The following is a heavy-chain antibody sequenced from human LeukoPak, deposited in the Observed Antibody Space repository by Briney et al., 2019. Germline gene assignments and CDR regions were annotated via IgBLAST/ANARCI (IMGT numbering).Heavy chain of an antibody. CDR2: ISAYNGNA. V-gene: IGHV1-18*03. D-gene: IGHD3-10*01. CDR3: ARTPKRFGELYQPGDS. CDR1: GYTFTNYG. Sequence: ASVKVSCKASGYTFTNYGITWVRQVPGQGLEWLGWISAYNGNANYAQKSQDRVTLTSDRSTSTAYMELRSLRSDDMAIYYCARTPKRFGELYQPGDSWGQGTPLTVSS. J-gene: IGHJ4*02.